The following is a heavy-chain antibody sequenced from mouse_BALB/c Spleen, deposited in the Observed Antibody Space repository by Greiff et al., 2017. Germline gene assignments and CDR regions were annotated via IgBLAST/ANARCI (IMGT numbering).Heavy chain of an antibody. Sequence: QVHVKQSGAELMKPGASVKISCKATGYTFSSYWIEWVKQRPGHGLEWIGEILPGSGSTNYNEKFKGKATFTADTSSNTAYMQLSSLTSEDSAVYYCARDYGPYYFDYWGQGTTLTVSS. CDR1: GYTFSSYW. V-gene: IGHV1-9*01. J-gene: IGHJ2*01. CDR2: ILPGSGST. D-gene: IGHD1-2*01. CDR3: ARDYGPYYFDY.